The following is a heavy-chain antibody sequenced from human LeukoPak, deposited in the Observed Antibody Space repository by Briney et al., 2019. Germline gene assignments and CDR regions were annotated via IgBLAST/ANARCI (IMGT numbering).Heavy chain of an antibody. CDR3: ARDGFYCSGSDCSKGRWYSHYYMDV. V-gene: IGHV4-61*02. D-gene: IGHD5-12*01. CDR1: GASINSGSYY. CDR2: IYASGNT. J-gene: IGHJ6*03. Sequence: SQTLSLTCTVSGASINSGSYYWTWIRQPAGKGLEWIGRIYASGNTDYSPSLKSRLTISLDTSKNQFSLGLSSVTAADTAVYYCARDGFYCSGSDCSKGRWYSHYYMDVWGKGTTVTVSS.